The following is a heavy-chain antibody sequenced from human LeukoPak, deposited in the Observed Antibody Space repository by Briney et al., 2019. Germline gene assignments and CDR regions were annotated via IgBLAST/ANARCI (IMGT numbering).Heavy chain of an antibody. CDR1: GDSISSSY. Sequence: WETLSLTCAVSGDSISSSYWGWIRQPAGKGLEWIGRIYVSGYSNYNPSLKSRVAMSVDTSKNQFSLKLSSVTAADTAVYYCARDTLSHLYCSSPSCYSDSFDIWGQGTMVTVSS. D-gene: IGHD2-2*01. CDR3: ARDTLSHLYCSSPSCYSDSFDI. V-gene: IGHV4-4*07. J-gene: IGHJ3*02. CDR2: IYVSGYS.